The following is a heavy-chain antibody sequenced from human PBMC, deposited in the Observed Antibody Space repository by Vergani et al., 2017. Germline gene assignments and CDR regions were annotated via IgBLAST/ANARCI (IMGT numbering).Heavy chain of an antibody. Sequence: QVQLVQSGAEVKKPGSSVKVSCKASGYTFTDCFMPWVRQAPGQGLEWMGWINPNSGGTNYAQKFQGRVTMTRDTSISTAYMELSNLRSDDTAVYYCARVGTSSNRDYFDYWGQGTLVTVSS. J-gene: IGHJ4*02. V-gene: IGHV1-2*02. CDR3: ARVGTSSNRDYFDY. CDR1: GYTFTDCF. CDR2: INPNSGGT. D-gene: IGHD2-2*01.